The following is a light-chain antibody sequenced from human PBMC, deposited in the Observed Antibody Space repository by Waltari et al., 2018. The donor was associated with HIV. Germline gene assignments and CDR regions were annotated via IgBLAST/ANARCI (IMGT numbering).Light chain of an antibody. J-gene: IGKJ4*01. CDR2: AIY. Sequence: EVVMTQSPAILSVSPGEGATLSCRASQSVRSTFAWYQQKPGQAPRRLINAIYTRATGIPARFSGGGSGTEFTLTISSLQSEDFAVYYCQQYNTWPLTFGGGTRVEIK. V-gene: IGKV3-15*01. CDR1: QSVRST. CDR3: QQYNTWPLT.